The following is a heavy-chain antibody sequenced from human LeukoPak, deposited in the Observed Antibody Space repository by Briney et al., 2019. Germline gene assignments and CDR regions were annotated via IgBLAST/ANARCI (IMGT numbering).Heavy chain of an antibody. Sequence: GGSLRLSCAASGFAFSDYAMSWVRQAPEKGLEWVSAISGSGVSTSFSDYYLDSVKGRFTISRDNSKNTLYLQMNSLKTEDTAVYYCTTAPRYVPYFWGQGTLVTVSS. CDR1: GFAFSDYA. CDR2: ISGSGVST. D-gene: IGHD3-16*01. J-gene: IGHJ4*02. CDR3: TTAPRYVPYF. V-gene: IGHV3-23*01.